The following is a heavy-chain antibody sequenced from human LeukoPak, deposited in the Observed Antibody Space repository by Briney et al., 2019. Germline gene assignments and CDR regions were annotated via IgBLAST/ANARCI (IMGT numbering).Heavy chain of an antibody. Sequence: PGGSLRLSCAASGFTFSNYGMSWVRQAPGKGLEWVAVISYDGSNKYYADSVKGRFTISRDNSKNTLYLQMNSLRAEDTAVYYCARDGCSSGSCYQDFDYWGQGTLVTVSS. J-gene: IGHJ4*02. CDR1: GFTFSNYG. D-gene: IGHD2-15*01. CDR2: ISYDGSNK. V-gene: IGHV3-30*03. CDR3: ARDGCSSGSCYQDFDY.